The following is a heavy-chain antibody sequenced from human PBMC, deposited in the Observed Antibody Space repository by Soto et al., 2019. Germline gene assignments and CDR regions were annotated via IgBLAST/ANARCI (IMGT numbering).Heavy chain of an antibody. D-gene: IGHD3-3*01. V-gene: IGHV4-59*01. J-gene: IGHJ4*02. Sequence: SETLSLTCTVSGGSISSYYWSWIRQPPGQGLEWIGYIYYSGTTNYNPSLKSRVTISVDTSKNQFSLKLSSVTAADTAVYYCARGMSGDLTWALYWGQGTLVTSPQ. CDR1: GGSISSYY. CDR2: IYYSGTT. CDR3: ARGMSGDLTWALY.